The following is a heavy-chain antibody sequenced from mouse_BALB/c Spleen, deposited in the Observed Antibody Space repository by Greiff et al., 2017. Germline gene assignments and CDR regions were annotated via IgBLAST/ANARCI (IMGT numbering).Heavy chain of an antibody. CDR2: ISDSGSYT. CDR3: ERDGYGSSYWFAY. V-gene: IGHV5-4*02. Sequence: VSLVASGGCLVKPGGSLKLSCPASGFSFRDHHLYWVRQTPEKRLEWVATISDSGSYTYYPHSVKGRFTISRDNAKNNLYLQMSRLKSEDTAMYYGERDGYGSSYWFAYWGEGTLVTVSA. D-gene: IGHD1-1*01. J-gene: IGHJ3*01. CDR1: GFSFRDHH.